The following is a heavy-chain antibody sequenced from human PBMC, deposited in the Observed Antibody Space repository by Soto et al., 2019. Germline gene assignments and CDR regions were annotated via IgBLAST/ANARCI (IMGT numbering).Heavy chain of an antibody. J-gene: IGHJ6*02. Sequence: PGGSLRLSCAASGFTFSSYAMSWVRQAPGKGLEWVSAISGSGGSTYYADSVKGRFTISRDNSKNTLYLQMNSLRAEDTAVYYCAKAPARITMIVVVMHYGMDVWGQGTTVTVSS. CDR1: GFTFSSYA. CDR3: AKAPARITMIVVVMHYGMDV. CDR2: ISGSGGST. V-gene: IGHV3-23*01. D-gene: IGHD3-22*01.